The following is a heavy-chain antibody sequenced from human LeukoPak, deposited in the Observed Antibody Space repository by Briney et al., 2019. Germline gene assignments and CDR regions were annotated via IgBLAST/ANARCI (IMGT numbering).Heavy chain of an antibody. CDR2: INHSGST. Sequence: SETLSLTCTVSGGSISGYYWSWIRQPPGKGLEWIGEINHSGSTNYNPSLKSRVTISVDTSKNQFSLKLSSVTAADTAVYYCARGYYDFWSGYSREFDYWGQGTLVTVSS. D-gene: IGHD3-3*01. V-gene: IGHV4-34*01. CDR3: ARGYYDFWSGYSREFDY. J-gene: IGHJ4*02. CDR1: GGSISGYY.